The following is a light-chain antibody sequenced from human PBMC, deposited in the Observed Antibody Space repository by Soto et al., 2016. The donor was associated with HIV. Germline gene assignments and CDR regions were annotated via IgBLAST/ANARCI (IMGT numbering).Light chain of an antibody. CDR2: QDN. V-gene: IGLV3-1*01. CDR3: QAWDSGTAV. CDR1: KLGDKY. J-gene: IGLJ2*01. Sequence: SYELTQPPSVSVSPGQTASITCSGNKLGDKYACWYQQKPGQPPVLVIYQDNKRPSGIPERFSGSNSGNTATLTISGTQAMDEADYYCQAWDSGTAVFGGGTKLTVL.